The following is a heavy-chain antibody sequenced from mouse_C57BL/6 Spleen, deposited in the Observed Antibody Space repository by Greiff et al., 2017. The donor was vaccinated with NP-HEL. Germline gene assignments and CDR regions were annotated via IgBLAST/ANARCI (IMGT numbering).Heavy chain of an antibody. J-gene: IGHJ1*03. Sequence: QVPLKQSGAELVKPGASVKISCKASGYAFSSYWMNWVKQRPGKGLEWIGQIYPGDGDTNYNGKFKGKATLTADKSSSTAYMQLSSLTSEDSAVYFCARRGVWYFDVWGTGTTVTVSS. CDR2: IYPGDGDT. CDR3: ARRGVWYFDV. CDR1: GYAFSSYW. V-gene: IGHV1-80*01.